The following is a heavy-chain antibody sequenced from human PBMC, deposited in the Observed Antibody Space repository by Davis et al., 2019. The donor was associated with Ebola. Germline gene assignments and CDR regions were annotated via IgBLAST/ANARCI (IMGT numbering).Heavy chain of an antibody. CDR3: VRDGCPGGSCYCGDY. CDR1: GDSISHYY. D-gene: IGHD2-15*01. Sequence: PSETLSLTCTVSGDSISHYYWSWIRQPAGKGLEWIGRIYTSGRTNYNPSLKSRVTMSVDTSKNQFSLRLSSVTAADTAVYYCVRDGCPGGSCYCGDYWGQGTLVTVSS. CDR2: IYTSGRT. V-gene: IGHV4-4*07. J-gene: IGHJ4*02.